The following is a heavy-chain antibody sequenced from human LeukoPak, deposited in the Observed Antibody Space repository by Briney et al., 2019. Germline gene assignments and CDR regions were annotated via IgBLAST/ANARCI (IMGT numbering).Heavy chain of an antibody. D-gene: IGHD6-19*01. CDR3: AKDQARGSSGWATPVDY. V-gene: IGHV3-23*01. Sequence: PGGSLRLSCAASGFTFSSYAMSLVRQAPGKGLDWVSALSGSGGSTYYADSVKGRFTISRDNSKNTLYLQMNSLRAEDTALYYCAKDQARGSSGWATPVDYWGQGTLVTVSS. CDR2: LSGSGGST. J-gene: IGHJ4*02. CDR1: GFTFSSYA.